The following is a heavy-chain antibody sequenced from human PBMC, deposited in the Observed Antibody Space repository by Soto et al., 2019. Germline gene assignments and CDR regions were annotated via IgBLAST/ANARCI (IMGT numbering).Heavy chain of an antibody. V-gene: IGHV3-23*01. J-gene: IGHJ4*02. D-gene: IGHD3-3*01. Sequence: EVQLLESGGGLVQPGGSLRLSCAASGFTFGSHAMIWVRQAPGKGLEWVSAISGSGGSAYYADSVKGRFTISRDNSINTLYRQMNSLRAEDTALYYCAKEPYSDFWSAYYDFDYWGQGTLVTVSS. CDR3: AKEPYSDFWSAYYDFDY. CDR2: ISGSGGSA. CDR1: GFTFGSHA.